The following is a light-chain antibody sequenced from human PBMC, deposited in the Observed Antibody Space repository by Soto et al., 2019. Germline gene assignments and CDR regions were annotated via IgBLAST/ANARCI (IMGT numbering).Light chain of an antibody. J-gene: IGKJ1*01. CDR2: TAS. V-gene: IGKV1-5*03. CDR3: QQYKHYPWT. Sequence: DIQMTQSPSTLSASVGDRVTITCRASQSVNTYLAWYQQKPGKAPNLLIYTASGLENGVPSRFSGSGSGTDFTLTLSSLQPDDLGTYYCQQYKHYPWTFGQGTKVEI. CDR1: QSVNTY.